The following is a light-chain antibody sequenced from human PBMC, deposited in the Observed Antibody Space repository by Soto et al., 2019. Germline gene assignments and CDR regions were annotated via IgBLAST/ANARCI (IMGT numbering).Light chain of an antibody. Sequence: DIQMAQSPSTLSASVGERVTITCRASQNIDSWLAWYQHKPGKAAKVLIYDASSLETGVPSRFSGSGSGTEFSLTISSLRPDDFATYYCQQYDTYPLTFGQGTKVEIK. V-gene: IGKV1-5*01. J-gene: IGKJ1*01. CDR1: QNIDSW. CDR2: DAS. CDR3: QQYDTYPLT.